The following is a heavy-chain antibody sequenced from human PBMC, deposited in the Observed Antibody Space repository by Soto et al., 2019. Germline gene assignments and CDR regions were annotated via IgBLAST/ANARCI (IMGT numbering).Heavy chain of an antibody. V-gene: IGHV2-5*02. J-gene: IGHJ6*02. CDR2: IYWDGDK. CDR3: VHRRCGGACLRASSSHYYYGMDV. Sequence: QITLKESGPTLVKPTQTLTLTCTFSGFSLNTGGLGVGWIRQPPGKALEWLALIYWDGDKRYSPSLQSRLSTTQDSSNTQVVLTMTNMDPVDPATYYCVHRRCGGACLRASSSHYYYGMDVWGQGNTVTVSS. D-gene: IGHD2-21*02. CDR1: GFSLNTGGLG.